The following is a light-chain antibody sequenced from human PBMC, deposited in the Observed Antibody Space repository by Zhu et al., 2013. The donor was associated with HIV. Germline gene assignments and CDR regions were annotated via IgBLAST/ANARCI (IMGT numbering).Light chain of an antibody. CDR3: QQYDTYPLT. CDR1: QSVSSN. J-gene: IGKJ4*01. Sequence: EIVMTQSPATLSVSPGERATLSCRASQSVSSNLAWYQQKPGQAPRLLIHGASTRATGIPARFSGSGSGTEFTLTISSLQSEDFATYYCQQYDTYPLTFGGGTKVEIQ. V-gene: IGKV3-15*01. CDR2: GAS.